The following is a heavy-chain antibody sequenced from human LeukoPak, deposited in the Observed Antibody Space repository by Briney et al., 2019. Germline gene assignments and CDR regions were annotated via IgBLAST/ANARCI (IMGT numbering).Heavy chain of an antibody. CDR1: GLTFSSYS. Sequence: GGSLRLSCAASGLTFSSYSMNWVRQAPGKGLEWVSSISSSSSYIYYADSVKGRFTISRDNAKNSLYLQMNSLRAEDTAVYYCARVRRGYCSGGSCQGFDYWGQGTLVTVSS. J-gene: IGHJ4*02. CDR3: ARVRRGYCSGGSCQGFDY. D-gene: IGHD2-15*01. V-gene: IGHV3-21*01. CDR2: ISSSSSYI.